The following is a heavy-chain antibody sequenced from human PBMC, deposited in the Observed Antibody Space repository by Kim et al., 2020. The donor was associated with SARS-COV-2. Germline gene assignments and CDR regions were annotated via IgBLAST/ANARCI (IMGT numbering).Heavy chain of an antibody. CDR2: ISYDGSNK. V-gene: IGHV3-30*04. D-gene: IGHD3-22*01. CDR1: GFAFSSYA. CDR3: ARVSGDYYYDSSGTPGY. J-gene: IGHJ4*02. Sequence: GGSLRLSCAASGFAFSSYAMHWVRQAPGKGLEWVAVISYDGSNKYYADSVKGRFTISRDISKNTLYLQMNSLRAEDTAVYFCARVSGDYYYDSSGTPGYLGERTLVTVSS.